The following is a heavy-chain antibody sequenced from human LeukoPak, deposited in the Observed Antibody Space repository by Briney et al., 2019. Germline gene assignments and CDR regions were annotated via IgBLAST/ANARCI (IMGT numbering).Heavy chain of an antibody. J-gene: IGHJ4*02. CDR1: GLTFRTSA. Sequence: SVKVSCKASGLTFRTSAMQWVRQTRGQGLEWIGWTVLGSGDTNYAQSLKERVTITRDMSTSTAYMELSSLRSEDTAMYYCAAGLSNHGYIYWGQGTLVNVSS. CDR3: AAGLSNHGYIY. D-gene: IGHD6-13*01. V-gene: IGHV1-58*02. CDR2: TVLGSGDT.